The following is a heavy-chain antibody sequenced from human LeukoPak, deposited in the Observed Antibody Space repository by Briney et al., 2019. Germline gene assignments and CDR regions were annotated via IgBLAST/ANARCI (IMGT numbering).Heavy chain of an antibody. J-gene: IGHJ4*01. V-gene: IGHV3-21*01. D-gene: IGHD1-26*01. CDR1: GFTFSSYS. CDR2: ISSSSSYI. Sequence: GGSLRLSCAASGFTFSSYSMNWVRQAPGKGLEWVSSISSSSSYIFYADSVKGRFTISRDNAKNSLYLQMNSLRAEDTAVYYCARGEVVGTTTGVDYWGQEPWSPSPQ. CDR3: ARGEVVGTTTGVDY.